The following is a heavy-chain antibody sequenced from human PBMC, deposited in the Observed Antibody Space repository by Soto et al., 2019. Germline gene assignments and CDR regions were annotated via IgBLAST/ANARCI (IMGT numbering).Heavy chain of an antibody. D-gene: IGHD4-17*01. Sequence: GGSLRLSCAASGFTFSSYWMHWVRQAPGKGLVWVSRINSDGSSTSYADSVKGRFTISRDNAKNTLYLQMNSLRAEDTAVYYCARDLAAYGDYAYNWFDPWGQGTLVTVSS. CDR3: ARDLAAYGDYAYNWFDP. J-gene: IGHJ5*02. CDR2: INSDGSST. CDR1: GFTFSSYW. V-gene: IGHV3-74*01.